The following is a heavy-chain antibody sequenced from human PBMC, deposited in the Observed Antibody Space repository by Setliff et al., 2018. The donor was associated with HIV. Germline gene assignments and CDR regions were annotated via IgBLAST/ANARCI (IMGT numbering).Heavy chain of an antibody. CDR1: GYTFTSYG. V-gene: IGHV1-18*01. CDR3: ARDARDHFYGSGHIDK. D-gene: IGHD3-10*01. J-gene: IGHJ4*02. Sequence: GASVKVSCKASGYTFTSYGFSWVRQAPGQGLQWMGWISAYSGDTRFAQEFQGRLTMTTDTSTNTAYMALGSLKSDDTAVYYCARDARDHFYGSGHIDKWGQGTQVTVYS. CDR2: ISAYSGDT.